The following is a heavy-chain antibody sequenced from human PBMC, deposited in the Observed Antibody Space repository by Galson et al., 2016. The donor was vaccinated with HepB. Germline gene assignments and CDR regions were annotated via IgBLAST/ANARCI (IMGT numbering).Heavy chain of an antibody. CDR3: AKPPVIYTLLSTMAV. Sequence: SLRPSCAASGFTFSSYGMHWVRQAPGKGLEWVAIISYDGSNHYYPDSVKGRFTISRDNSKNTLYLQMNSLRAEDTAVYYCAKPPVIYTLLSTMAVWGQGTTVTVSS. D-gene: IGHD2-21*01. J-gene: IGHJ6*02. CDR2: ISYDGSNH. CDR1: GFTFSSYG. V-gene: IGHV3-30*18.